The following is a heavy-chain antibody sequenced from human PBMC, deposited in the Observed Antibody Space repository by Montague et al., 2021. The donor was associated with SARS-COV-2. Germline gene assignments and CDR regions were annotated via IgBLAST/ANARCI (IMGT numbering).Heavy chain of an antibody. D-gene: IGHD3-10*01. CDR1: SGSIISSGYY. V-gene: IGHV4-39*02. CDR3: ARGMIRGVTTPFDY. CDR2: IYYSGTT. Sequence: SETLSLTCSVSSGSIISSGYYWGWIRQPPGKELEWIGNIYYSGTTYYNPSLQSQGTISVDTSKNHLSLRLSSVTAADTAVYFCARGMIRGVTTPFDYWGRGSQVTVSS. J-gene: IGHJ4*02.